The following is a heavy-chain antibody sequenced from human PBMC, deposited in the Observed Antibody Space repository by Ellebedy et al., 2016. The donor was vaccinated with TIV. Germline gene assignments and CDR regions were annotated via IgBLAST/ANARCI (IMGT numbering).Heavy chain of an antibody. Sequence: ASVKVSCXASGYTFTGYYMHWVRQAPGQGLEWMGWINPNSGGTNYAQKFQGWVTMTRDTSISTVYMELSSLRSEDTAVYYCARALVVPAATPFDYWGQGTLVTVSS. CDR3: ARALVVPAATPFDY. CDR1: GYTFTGYY. CDR2: INPNSGGT. V-gene: IGHV1-2*04. D-gene: IGHD2-2*01. J-gene: IGHJ4*02.